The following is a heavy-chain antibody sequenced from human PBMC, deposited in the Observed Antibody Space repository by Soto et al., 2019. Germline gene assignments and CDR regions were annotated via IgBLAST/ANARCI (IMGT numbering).Heavy chain of an antibody. J-gene: IGHJ4*02. V-gene: IGHV5-10-1*01. D-gene: IGHD3-22*01. CDR3: VRHWDHFDSSGYDFDS. CDR1: GYNFISHW. Sequence: GESLKISCKGSGYNFISHWISWVRQMPGKGLEWMGWIDPNSSYTRYSPSVEGHVSITADESNRTVYLQWSSLKATDTALYYSVRHWDHFDSSGYDFDSWGQGT. CDR2: IDPNSSYT.